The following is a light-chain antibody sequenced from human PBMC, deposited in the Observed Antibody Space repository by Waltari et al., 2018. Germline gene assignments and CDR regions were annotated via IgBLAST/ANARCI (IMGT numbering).Light chain of an antibody. CDR1: QSVGSN. V-gene: IGKV3-15*01. J-gene: IGKJ1*01. CDR2: GAS. CDR3: HQYNEWPRT. Sequence: EIVMTQSPATLSVSPGERATLSRRASQSVGSNFAWYQQKPGPAPSLLIYGASTRATGVPARISGTGSGTEFTLTISSLQSEDFAVYYCHQYNEWPRTFGQGTKVEIK.